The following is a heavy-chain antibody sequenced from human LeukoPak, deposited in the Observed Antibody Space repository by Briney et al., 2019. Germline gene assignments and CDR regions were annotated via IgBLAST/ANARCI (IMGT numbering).Heavy chain of an antibody. J-gene: IGHJ4*02. D-gene: IGHD3-22*01. V-gene: IGHV4-59*01. CDR2: IYYSGST. Sequence: PSETLSLTCTVSGGSISAYYWSWIRQPPGKGLEWIGYIYYSGSTNYNPSLKSRVTISLDTSKNQFSLKLNSVTAADTAMYYCARSFSPNYYDLLDYWGQGTLVTVSS. CDR1: GGSISAYY. CDR3: ARSFSPNYYDLLDY.